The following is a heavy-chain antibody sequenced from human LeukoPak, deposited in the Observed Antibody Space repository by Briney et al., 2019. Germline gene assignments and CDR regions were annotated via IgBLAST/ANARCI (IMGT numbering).Heavy chain of an antibody. CDR2: INHSGST. D-gene: IGHD2-21*02. V-gene: IGHV4-34*01. J-gene: IGHJ4*02. CDR1: GGSFSPYY. CDR3: ARGGFYCGGDCYVDY. Sequence: SETLSLTCAVYGGSFSPYYWSWIRQPPGKGLEWIGEINHSGSTNYNPSLKSRVTISVDTSKNQFSLRLSSVTAADTAVYYCARGGFYCGGDCYVDYWGQGTLVTLSS.